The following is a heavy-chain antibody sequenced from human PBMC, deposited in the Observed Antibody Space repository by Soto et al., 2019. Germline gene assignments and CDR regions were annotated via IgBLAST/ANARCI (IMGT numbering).Heavy chain of an antibody. CDR1: GGSFNSGSYS. J-gene: IGHJ4*02. Sequence: SETLSLTCTVSGGSFNSGSYSWSWIRQPPGKVLEWIVYVYHTGRTGYNPSLKSRVAVAGETSKKQFSVGLDFVTAADTDVYFFARDFAYFDSWGQGTLVTVSS. D-gene: IGHD3-3*01. CDR2: VYHTGRT. V-gene: IGHV4-61*01. CDR3: ARDFAYFDS.